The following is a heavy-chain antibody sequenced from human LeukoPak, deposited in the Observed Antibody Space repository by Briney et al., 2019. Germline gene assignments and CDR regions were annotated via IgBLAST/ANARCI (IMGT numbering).Heavy chain of an antibody. CDR2: IWYDGSNK. D-gene: IGHD3/OR15-3a*01. CDR1: GFTFSTYG. Sequence: GGSLRLSCAASGFTFSTYGMHWVRPAPGKGLEWVAFIWYDGSNKYYADSVKGRFTISRDNAKNSLYLQMNSLRAEDTAVYYCARDLVWTGYPTKAYGMDVWGQGTTVTVSS. CDR3: ARDLVWTGYPTKAYGMDV. J-gene: IGHJ6*02. V-gene: IGHV3-33*01.